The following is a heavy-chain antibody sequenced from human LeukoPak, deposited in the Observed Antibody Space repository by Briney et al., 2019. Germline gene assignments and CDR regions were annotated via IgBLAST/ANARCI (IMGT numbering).Heavy chain of an antibody. V-gene: IGHV3-48*02. D-gene: IGHD6-13*01. CDR1: GFTFTGYS. Sequence: PGGSLRLSCAASGFTFTGYSMNWVRQAPGKGLEWVSYISPSSSAIYYADSVKGRFTISRDNAKNSLYLQMSSLRDEDTAVYYCARAAYSSSPDYWGQGTLVTVSS. CDR3: ARAAYSSSPDY. CDR2: ISPSSSAI. J-gene: IGHJ4*02.